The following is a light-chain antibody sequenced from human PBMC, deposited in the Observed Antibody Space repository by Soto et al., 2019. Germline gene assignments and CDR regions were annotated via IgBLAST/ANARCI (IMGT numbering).Light chain of an antibody. CDR3: QQYEDLPLT. CDR1: QDISNY. Sequence: DIQMTQSPSSLSASVGDRVTITCQASQDISNYLNWYQQKPGKAPQLLIYDASNLETGVPSRFSGSRSGTDFTFNITSLQPEAIATYFCQQYEDLPLTFGGGTKVEIK. V-gene: IGKV1-33*01. J-gene: IGKJ4*01. CDR2: DAS.